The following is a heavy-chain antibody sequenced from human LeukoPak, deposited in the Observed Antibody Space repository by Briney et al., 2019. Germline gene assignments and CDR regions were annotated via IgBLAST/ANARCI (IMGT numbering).Heavy chain of an antibody. CDR3: ARGNYDFWSGYSWFDP. D-gene: IGHD3-3*01. CDR1: GFTFSSYA. V-gene: IGHV3-30-3*01. CDR2: ISYDGSNK. Sequence: GGSLRLSCAASGFTFSSYAMHWVRQAPGKGLGWVAVISYDGSNKYYADSVKGRFTISRDNSKITLYLQMNSLRAEDTAVYYCARGNYDFWSGYSWFDPWGQGTLVTVSS. J-gene: IGHJ5*02.